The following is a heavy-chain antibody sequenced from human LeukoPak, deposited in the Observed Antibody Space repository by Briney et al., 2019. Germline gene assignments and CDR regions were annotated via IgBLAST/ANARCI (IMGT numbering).Heavy chain of an antibody. CDR2: IYPGDSDT. Sequence: GESLKISCKGSGYSFTSYWIGWVRQMPGKGLEWMGIIYPGDSDTRYSPSFQGQATISADKSISTAYLQWSSLKASDTAMYYCARDRPNYHESNGHYYNRDGDHWGQGTLVTVSS. CDR1: GYSFTSYW. J-gene: IGHJ5*02. D-gene: IGHD3-22*01. V-gene: IGHV5-51*01. CDR3: ARDRPNYHESNGHYYNRDGDH.